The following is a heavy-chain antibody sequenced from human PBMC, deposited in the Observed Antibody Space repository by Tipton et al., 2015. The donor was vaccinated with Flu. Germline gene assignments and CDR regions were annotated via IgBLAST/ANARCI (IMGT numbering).Heavy chain of an antibody. CDR3: ARDYYDSRHDAFDL. V-gene: IGHV4-59*01. D-gene: IGHD3-22*01. CDR1: GGSINSYY. J-gene: IGHJ3*01. Sequence: TLSLTCTVSGGSINSYYWTWIRQSAGKGLEWIGYIYYTGNTNYNPSLKSRVTISVDTSNNHFSLTLSSVTAADTAVYYCARDYYDSRHDAFDLWGQGIMVTVSS. CDR2: IYYTGNT.